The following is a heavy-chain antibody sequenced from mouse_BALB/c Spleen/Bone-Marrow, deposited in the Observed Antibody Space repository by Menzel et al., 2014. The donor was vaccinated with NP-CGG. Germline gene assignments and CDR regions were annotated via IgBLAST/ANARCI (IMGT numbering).Heavy chain of an antibody. J-gene: IGHJ2*01. CDR3: VRGNYGNYVDYFDF. V-gene: IGHV5-6-3*01. CDR1: GFTFXNYG. D-gene: IGHD2-1*01. Sequence: EVHLVESGGGLVQPGGSLKLSCAASGFTFXNYGMSWVRQTPDKRLELVATINSNGGSTYYPDSVKGRFTISRDTAKNTLYLQMSSLKSEETAMYYCVRGNYGNYVDYFDFWGQGTTLTVSS. CDR2: INSNGGST.